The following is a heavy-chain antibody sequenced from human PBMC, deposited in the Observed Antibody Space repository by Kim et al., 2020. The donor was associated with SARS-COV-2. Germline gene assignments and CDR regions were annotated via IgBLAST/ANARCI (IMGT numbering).Heavy chain of an antibody. J-gene: IGHJ6*02. D-gene: IGHD6-19*01. CDR3: ARDLYGSGWYTYYPLDV. Sequence: GGSLRLSCAASEFTFRQYAMNWVRQAPGKGLEWISYISSASGMINYADSVKGRFTISRDNAKNSLFLQMNSLRAEDTAIYYCARDLYGSGWYTYYPLDVWGQGTTVTVSS. CDR1: EFTFRQYA. CDR2: ISSASGMI. V-gene: IGHV3-48*03.